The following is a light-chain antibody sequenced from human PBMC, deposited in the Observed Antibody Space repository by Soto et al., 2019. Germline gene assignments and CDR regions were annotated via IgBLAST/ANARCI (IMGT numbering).Light chain of an antibody. Sequence: QSVLTQPPSVSGAPGQRVTISCTGSSSNIGAGYDVHWYQQLPGTAPKLLIYGNSNRPSGVPERFSGSKSGTSDSLAITGLQAEDEADYYCQSYDSSLSGLYVFGTGTKVTVL. CDR1: SSNIGAGYD. V-gene: IGLV1-40*01. CDR3: QSYDSSLSGLYV. J-gene: IGLJ1*01. CDR2: GNS.